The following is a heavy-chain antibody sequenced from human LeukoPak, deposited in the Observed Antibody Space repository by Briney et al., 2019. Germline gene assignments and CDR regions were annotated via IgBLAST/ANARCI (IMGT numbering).Heavy chain of an antibody. D-gene: IGHD5-18*01. CDR3: ARGGGPWIRRFDY. CDR2: ISAYNAYT. CDR1: GYTFTSYD. Sequence: ASVRVSCKASGYTFTSYDMSWVRQAPGQGLEWMGWISAYNAYTNYAQKLQGRVTITTDTSTSTAYMKLRSLRSDDTAVYYCARGGGPWIRRFDYWGQGTLVTVSS. J-gene: IGHJ4*02. V-gene: IGHV1-18*01.